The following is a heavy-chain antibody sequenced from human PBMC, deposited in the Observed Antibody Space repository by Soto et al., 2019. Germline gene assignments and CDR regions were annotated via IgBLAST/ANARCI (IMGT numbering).Heavy chain of an antibody. D-gene: IGHD6-6*01. CDR2: IYPGDSDT. Sequence: PGESLKISCKGSGYSFTSYWIGWVRQMPGKGLEWMGIIYPGDSDTRYSPSFQGQVTISADESISTAYLQWGSLKASDTAMYYCARRMGSSLGAGANDAFDIWGQWTMVTVSS. J-gene: IGHJ3*02. V-gene: IGHV5-51*01. CDR1: GYSFTSYW. CDR3: ARRMGSSLGAGANDAFDI.